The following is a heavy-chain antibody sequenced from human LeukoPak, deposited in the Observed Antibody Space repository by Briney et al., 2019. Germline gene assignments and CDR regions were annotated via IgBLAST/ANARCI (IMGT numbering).Heavy chain of an antibody. CDR1: GFTFSSYG. V-gene: IGHV3-23*01. CDR3: AKDRGVERWLQLRGGESFDY. J-gene: IGHJ4*02. CDR2: ISGSGGST. D-gene: IGHD5-24*01. Sequence: PGGSLRLSCAASGFTFSSYGMHWVRQAPGKGLEWVSAISGSGGSTYYADSVKGRFTISRDNSKNTLYLQMNSLRAEDTAVYYCAKDRGVERWLQLRGGESFDYWGQGTLVTVSS.